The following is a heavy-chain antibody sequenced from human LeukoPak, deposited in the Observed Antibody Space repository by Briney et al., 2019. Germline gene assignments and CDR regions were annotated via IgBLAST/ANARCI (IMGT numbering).Heavy chain of an antibody. CDR1: GFTFSSNA. D-gene: IGHD3-10*01. CDR3: AKDLGGEGGSGFPGY. CDR2: ISGSASDT. V-gene: IGHV3-23*01. Sequence: PGGSLRLSCAASGFTFSSNAMSWVRQVPGKGLEWVSAISGSASDTYYADSVKGRFTISRGNSKSTLYLQMNSLRAEDTAVYYCAKDLGGEGGSGFPGYWGQGTLVTVSS. J-gene: IGHJ4*02.